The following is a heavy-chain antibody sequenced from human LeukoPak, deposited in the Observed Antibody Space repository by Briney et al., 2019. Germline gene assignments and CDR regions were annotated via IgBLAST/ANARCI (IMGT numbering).Heavy chain of an antibody. J-gene: IGHJ4*02. CDR3: ARGYYSSSRFDS. Sequence: PGGSLRLSCSASGFPFSSYAMHWVRQAPGKGLEWVAVIWYDGSNKYYADSVKGRFTISRDNSKNTLYLQMNSLRPEDTAVYYCARGYYSSSRFDSWGQGTLVTVSS. CDR1: GFPFSSYA. CDR2: IWYDGSNK. D-gene: IGHD6-13*01. V-gene: IGHV3-33*08.